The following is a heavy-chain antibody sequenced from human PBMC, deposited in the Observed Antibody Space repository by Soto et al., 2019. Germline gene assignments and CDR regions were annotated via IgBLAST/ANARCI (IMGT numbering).Heavy chain of an antibody. CDR2: ISYTGST. CDR1: GTSINNYY. V-gene: IGHV4-59*03. Sequence: QVQLQESGPGLVKPSETLSLTCIVSGTSINNYYWSWIRQPPGKGLEWIGYISYTGSTNYNPSLKSRHAMSVDTSKNQFTLKVTSVTAADTAVYYCAGFNWGSVFAYFDLWGRGTLISVSS. CDR3: AGFNWGSVFAYFDL. J-gene: IGHJ2*01. D-gene: IGHD7-27*01.